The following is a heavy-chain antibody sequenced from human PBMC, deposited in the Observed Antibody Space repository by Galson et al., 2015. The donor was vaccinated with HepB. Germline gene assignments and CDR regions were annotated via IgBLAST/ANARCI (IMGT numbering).Heavy chain of an antibody. Sequence: CAISGDSVSSNSAAWNWIRQSPSRGLEWLGRTYYRSKWYNDYAVSVKSRITVNPETSKNQFSLQLNSVTHEDTAVYYCARGRRHYYAMDVWGQGTTVTVSS. CDR1: GDSVSSNSAA. J-gene: IGHJ6*02. CDR2: TYYRSKWYN. V-gene: IGHV6-1*01. CDR3: ARGRRHYYAMDV.